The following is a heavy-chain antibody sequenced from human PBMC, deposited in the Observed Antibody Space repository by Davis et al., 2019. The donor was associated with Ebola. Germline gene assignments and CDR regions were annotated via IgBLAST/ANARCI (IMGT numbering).Heavy chain of an antibody. V-gene: IGHV3-20*01. J-gene: IGHJ6*02. CDR2: INWNGGST. D-gene: IGHD3-3*01. Sequence: GESLKISCAASGFTFDDYGMSWVRQAPGKGLEWVSGINWNGGSTGYADSVKGRFTISRDNAKNSLYLQMNSLRAEDTALYHCARDSRRPYYDFWSGHYGMDVWGQGTTVTVSS. CDR1: GFTFDDYG. CDR3: ARDSRRPYYDFWSGHYGMDV.